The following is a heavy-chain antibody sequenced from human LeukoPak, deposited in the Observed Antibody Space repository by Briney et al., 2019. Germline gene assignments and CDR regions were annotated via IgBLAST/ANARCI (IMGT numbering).Heavy chain of an antibody. CDR2: ISYDGSNK. J-gene: IGHJ4*02. D-gene: IGHD5-24*01. CDR3: YRDGYNQGGFDY. CDR1: GFTFSSYA. V-gene: IGHV3-30-3*01. Sequence: HSGGSLRLSCAASGFTFSSYAMHWVRQAPGKGLEWVAVISYDGSNKYYADSVKGRFTISRDNSKNTLYLQMNSLRAEDTAVYYCYRDGYNQGGFDYWGQGTLVTVSS.